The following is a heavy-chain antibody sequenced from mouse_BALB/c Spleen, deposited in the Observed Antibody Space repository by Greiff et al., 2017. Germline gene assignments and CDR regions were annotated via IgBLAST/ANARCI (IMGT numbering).Heavy chain of an antibody. D-gene: IGHD1-1*01. CDR3: ATITTVDWFAY. CDR1: GFSLTSYG. Sequence: QVQLKESGPGLVAPSQSLSITCTVSGFSLTSYGVHWVRQPPGKGLEWLGVIWAGGSTNYNSALMSRLSISKDNSKSQVFLKMNSLQTDDTAMYYCATITTVDWFAYWGQGTLVTVSA. CDR2: IWAGGST. J-gene: IGHJ3*01. V-gene: IGHV2-9*02.